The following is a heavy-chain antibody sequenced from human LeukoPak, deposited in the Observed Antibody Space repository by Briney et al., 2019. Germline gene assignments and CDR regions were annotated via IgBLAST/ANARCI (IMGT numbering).Heavy chain of an antibody. CDR1: GFTFSSYA. CDR3: AKSYDYVWGSYRLSHFDY. V-gene: IGHV3-23*01. Sequence: GGSLRLSCAASGFTFSSYAMSWVRQAPGKGLEWVSAISGSGGSTYYADSVKGRSTISRDNSKNTLYLQMNSLRAEDTAVYYCAKSYDYVWGSYRLSHFDYWGQGTLVTVSS. D-gene: IGHD3-16*02. J-gene: IGHJ4*02. CDR2: ISGSGGST.